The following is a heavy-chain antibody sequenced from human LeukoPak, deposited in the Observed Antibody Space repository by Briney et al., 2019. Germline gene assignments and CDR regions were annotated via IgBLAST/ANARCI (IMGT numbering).Heavy chain of an antibody. Sequence: SETLSLTCTVSGGSISSYYWSWIRQPAGKGLEWIGRIYTSGSTNYNPSLKSRVTMSVDTSKNRFSLKLSSVTAADTAVYYCARGGYYYDSSGYYLGGFFDYWGQGTLVTVSS. D-gene: IGHD3-22*01. CDR3: ARGGYYYDSSGYYLGGFFDY. CDR2: IYTSGST. J-gene: IGHJ4*02. V-gene: IGHV4-4*07. CDR1: GGSISSYY.